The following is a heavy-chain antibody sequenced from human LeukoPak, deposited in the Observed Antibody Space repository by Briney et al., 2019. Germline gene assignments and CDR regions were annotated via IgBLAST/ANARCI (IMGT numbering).Heavy chain of an antibody. V-gene: IGHV4-34*12. Sequence: KTSETLSLTCAVHGGSFSGFYWTWMRQPPGKGPEWIGEIFDGGRTNYNPSLKSRVTISGDTSKNLFSLILSSVTAADTAVYYCARDLGEGYPDYWGQGTLVTVSS. D-gene: IGHD5-24*01. CDR2: IFDGGRT. J-gene: IGHJ4*02. CDR3: ARDLGEGYPDY. CDR1: GGSFSGFY.